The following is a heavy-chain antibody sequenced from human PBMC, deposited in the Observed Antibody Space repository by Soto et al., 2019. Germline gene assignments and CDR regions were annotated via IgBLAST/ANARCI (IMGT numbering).Heavy chain of an antibody. V-gene: IGHV3-23*01. CDR3: AKDRDIAYHLEGGFYYSGMDV. D-gene: IGHD5-12*01. J-gene: IGHJ6*02. Sequence: SLKISCAASGFTFGTYAMNWVRQAPCKWLEWVSTITDVGDPTYYADSVKGRFTISRDNSKNTLFLQMNSLRAEDTARSYCAKDRDIAYHLEGGFYYSGMDVWGQGTTVTVSS. CDR2: ITDVGDPT. CDR1: GFTFGTYA.